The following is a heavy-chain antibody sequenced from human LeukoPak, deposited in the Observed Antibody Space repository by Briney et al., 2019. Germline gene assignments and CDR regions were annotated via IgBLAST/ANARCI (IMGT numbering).Heavy chain of an antibody. D-gene: IGHD2-21*01. CDR2: IIPILGIA. V-gene: IGHV1-69*04. J-gene: IGHJ6*03. Sequence: SVKVSCKASGGTFSSYTISWVRQAPGKGLEWMGRIIPILGIANYAQKFQGRVTITADKSTSTAYMELSSLRSEDTAVYYCARDWCGGDCYYYYYYYMDVWGKGTTVTVSS. CDR3: ARDWCGGDCYYYYYYYMDV. CDR1: GGTFSSYT.